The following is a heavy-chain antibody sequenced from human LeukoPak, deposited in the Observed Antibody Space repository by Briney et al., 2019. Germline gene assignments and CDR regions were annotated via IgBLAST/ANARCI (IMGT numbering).Heavy chain of an antibody. CDR1: GDSINKYF. V-gene: IGHV4-59*08. D-gene: IGHD5-12*01. CDR2: IYYGGSP. J-gene: IGHJ5*01. Sequence: PSETLSLTCTVSGDSINKYFWNWIRQPPGKGLEWVGYIYYGGSPNYNPSLKSRVTISLGTSKNQFSLKLKSMTAADTAVYYCARFRDIVPTIFDSWGQGTLVTVSS. CDR3: ARFRDIVPTIFDS.